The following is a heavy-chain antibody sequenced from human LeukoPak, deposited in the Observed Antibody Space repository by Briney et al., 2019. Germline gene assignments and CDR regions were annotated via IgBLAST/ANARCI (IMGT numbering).Heavy chain of an antibody. CDR2: IRYDGSNK. Sequence: PGGSLRLSCAASGFTFSSYGMHWVRQAPGKGLEWVAFIRYDGSNKYYADSVKGRFTISRDNSKNTLYLQMNSLRAEDTAVYYCAKDGPAASDGEEFDYWGQGTLVTVSS. J-gene: IGHJ4*02. V-gene: IGHV3-30*02. CDR3: AKDGPAASDGEEFDY. CDR1: GFTFSSYG.